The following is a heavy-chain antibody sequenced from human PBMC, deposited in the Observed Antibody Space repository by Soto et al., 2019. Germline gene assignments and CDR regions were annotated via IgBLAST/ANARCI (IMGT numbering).Heavy chain of an antibody. Sequence: QVQLVQSGAEVKKPGSSVKVSCKASGGTFSSYAISWVRQAPGQGLEWMGGIIPIFGTTNYAQKFQGRVTITADEPTSTAYMELSSLRSEDTAVYYCARVVTVVKSFHYWYFDLWGRGTLVTVSS. V-gene: IGHV1-69*12. CDR3: ARVVTVVKSFHYWYFDL. CDR2: IIPIFGTT. CDR1: GGTFSSYA. J-gene: IGHJ2*01. D-gene: IGHD2-15*01.